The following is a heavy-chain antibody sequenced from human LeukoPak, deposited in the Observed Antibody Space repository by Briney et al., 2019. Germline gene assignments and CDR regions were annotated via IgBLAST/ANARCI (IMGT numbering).Heavy chain of an antibody. CDR1: GGTFSSYA. V-gene: IGHV1-69*13. Sequence: SVKVSCKASGGTFSSYAISWVRQAPGQGLEWMGGIIPIFGTANYAQKFQGRVTITADESTSTAYMELSSLRSEDTAVYYCARGYGSGSYYKTYLDYWGQGTLVTVSS. D-gene: IGHD3-10*01. J-gene: IGHJ4*02. CDR2: IIPIFGTA. CDR3: ARGYGSGSYYKTYLDY.